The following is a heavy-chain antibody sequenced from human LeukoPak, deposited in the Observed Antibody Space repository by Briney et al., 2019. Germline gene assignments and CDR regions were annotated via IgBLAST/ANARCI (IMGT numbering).Heavy chain of an antibody. D-gene: IGHD1-26*01. Sequence: GGSLRLSCAASGFTFSSYGMHWVRQAPGKGLEWVAVIWYDGSNKYYADSVKGRFTISRDNSKNTLYLQMNSLRAEDTAVYYCARERRGGATRGGAFDIWGQGTMVTVSS. CDR3: ARERRGGATRGGAFDI. CDR1: GFTFSSYG. J-gene: IGHJ3*02. V-gene: IGHV3-33*01. CDR2: IWYDGSNK.